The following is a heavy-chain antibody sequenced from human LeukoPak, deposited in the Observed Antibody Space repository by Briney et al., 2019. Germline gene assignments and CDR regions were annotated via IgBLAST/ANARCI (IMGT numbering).Heavy chain of an antibody. D-gene: IGHD2/OR15-2a*01. V-gene: IGHV2-5*01. CDR1: GFSLSTTGVG. CDR2: IYWNDDK. Sequence: SGPTLVNPTQTLTLTCTFSGFSLSTTGVGVGWIRQPPGKALEWLALIYWNDDKRYSPSLKSRLTITKDTSKNQVVLTMTNVDPVDTATYYCTHRFLSLFDYWGQGTLVTVSS. J-gene: IGHJ4*02. CDR3: THRFLSLFDY.